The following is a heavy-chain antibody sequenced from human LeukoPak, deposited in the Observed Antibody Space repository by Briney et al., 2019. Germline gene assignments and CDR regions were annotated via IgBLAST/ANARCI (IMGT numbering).Heavy chain of an antibody. J-gene: IGHJ3*02. D-gene: IGHD3-16*01. Sequence: GGSLRLSCAASGFTFSRHWMSWVRQTLEKGLEWVAHIGPDGNEKYYVDSVKGRFTISRDNAKNSLYLQMNSLRAEDTAIYYCARDTSHDIGGIRNAFDIWGQGTMVTVSS. CDR1: GFTFSRHW. V-gene: IGHV3-7*01. CDR3: ARDTSHDIGGIRNAFDI. CDR2: IGPDGNEK.